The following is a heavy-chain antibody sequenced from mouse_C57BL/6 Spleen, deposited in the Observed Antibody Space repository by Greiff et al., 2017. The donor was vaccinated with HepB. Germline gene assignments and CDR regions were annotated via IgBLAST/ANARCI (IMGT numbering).Heavy chain of an antibody. CDR2: INYDGSST. CDR3: AREDSNYLYYAMDY. CDR1: GFTFSDSY. D-gene: IGHD2-5*01. Sequence: EVKVVESAGGLVQPGSSMKLSCTASGFTFSDSYMAWVRQVPEKGLEWVANINYDGSSTYYLDSLKSRFIISRDNAKNILDLQMSSLKSEDTATYYCAREDSNYLYYAMDYWGQGTSVTVSS. J-gene: IGHJ4*01. V-gene: IGHV5-16*01.